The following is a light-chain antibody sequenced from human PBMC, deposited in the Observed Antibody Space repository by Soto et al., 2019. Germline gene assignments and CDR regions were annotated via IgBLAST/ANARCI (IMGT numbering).Light chain of an antibody. Sequence: QSALTQPRSVSGAPGQSVTISCTGTSSNVGAYNYVSWYQQHPVKAPKLMIFDDNKRPSGVPDRFSGSKSGTTASLTISGLQAEDEADYYCCSYAGSSTWVFGGGTKLTVL. CDR3: CSYAGSSTWV. V-gene: IGLV2-11*01. CDR2: DDN. CDR1: SSNVGAYNY. J-gene: IGLJ3*02.